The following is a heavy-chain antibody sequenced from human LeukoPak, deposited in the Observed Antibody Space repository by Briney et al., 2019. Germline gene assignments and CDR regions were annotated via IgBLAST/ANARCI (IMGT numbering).Heavy chain of an antibody. CDR1: GYTFTNYY. CDR2: INPSGGSP. Sequence: ASVKVSCKASGYTFTNYYIHWVRQAPGQGLKWMGIINPSGGSPTYAQNFQGRVTMTRDTSTSTVYMELSSLRSEDTAVYYCARNYDGGWFDPWGQGTLVTVSP. D-gene: IGHD3-3*01. CDR3: ARNYDGGWFDP. V-gene: IGHV1-46*01. J-gene: IGHJ5*02.